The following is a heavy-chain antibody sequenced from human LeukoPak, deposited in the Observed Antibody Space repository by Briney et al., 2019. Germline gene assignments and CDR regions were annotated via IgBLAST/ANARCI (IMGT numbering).Heavy chain of an antibody. D-gene: IGHD5-18*01. CDR3: ARDLVDTAMVTYYYYYMDV. J-gene: IGHJ6*03. Sequence: GGSLRLSCAASGFTFSSYWMSWVRQAPGKGLEWVANIKQDGSEKYYVDSVKGRFTISRDNAKNSLYLQMNSLRAEDTAVYYCARDLVDTAMVTYYYYYMDVWGKGTTVTVSS. CDR1: GFTFSSYW. V-gene: IGHV3-7*01. CDR2: IKQDGSEK.